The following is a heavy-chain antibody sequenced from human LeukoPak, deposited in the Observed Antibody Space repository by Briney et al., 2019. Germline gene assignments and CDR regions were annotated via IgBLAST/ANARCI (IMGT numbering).Heavy chain of an antibody. Sequence: SETLSLTCTVSGGSISSSSYYWGWIRQPPGKGLEWIGSSYYSGSTYYNPSLKSRVTISVDTSKNQFSLKLSSVTAADTAVYYCARRGYSDPPYYFDYWGQGTLVTVSS. CDR2: SYYSGST. V-gene: IGHV4-39*01. CDR1: GGSISSSSYY. CDR3: ARRGYSDPPYYFDY. D-gene: IGHD6-13*01. J-gene: IGHJ4*02.